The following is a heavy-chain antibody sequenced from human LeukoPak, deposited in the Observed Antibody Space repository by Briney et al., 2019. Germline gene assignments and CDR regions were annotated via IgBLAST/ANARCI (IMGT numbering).Heavy chain of an antibody. Sequence: GGSLRLSCAASGFTFSSYAMSWVRQAPGKGLEWVSAISGSGGSTYYADSVKDRFTISRDNSKNTLYLQMNSLRAEDTAVYYCAKGREYDFWSGYRSKRGYYFDYWGQGTLVTVSS. CDR1: GFTFSSYA. V-gene: IGHV3-23*01. CDR3: AKGREYDFWSGYRSKRGYYFDY. J-gene: IGHJ4*02. CDR2: ISGSGGST. D-gene: IGHD3-3*01.